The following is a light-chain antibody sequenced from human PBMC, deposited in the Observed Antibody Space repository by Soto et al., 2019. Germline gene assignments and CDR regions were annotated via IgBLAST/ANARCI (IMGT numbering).Light chain of an antibody. CDR3: QHYSTWLWT. V-gene: IGKV3-15*01. CDR2: GAS. Sequence: EIKMTQSPATLSVSPGERATLSCRASQSDSSKLAWYQQKPGQGPRLLIYGASTRDTGIPARFSGSGSGTEFTLTISSLQYEDFAVYYCQHYSTWLWTFGQGNKVEIK. J-gene: IGKJ1*01. CDR1: QSDSSK.